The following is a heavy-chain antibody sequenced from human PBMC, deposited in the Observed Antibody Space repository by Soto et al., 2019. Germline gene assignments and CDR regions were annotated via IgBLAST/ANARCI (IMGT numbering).Heavy chain of an antibody. Sequence: TLSLTCTVSGGSISSGGYYWTWIRQHPGKGLEWIGYIYYTGITYYNPSLKSRVTISVGTSKNQFSLKLTSVTAADAALYYCARDFFDSSDYTTNWFDPWGQGTLVTVSS. CDR3: ARDFFDSSDYTTNWFDP. CDR1: GGSISSGGYY. D-gene: IGHD3-22*01. CDR2: IYYTGIT. V-gene: IGHV4-31*03. J-gene: IGHJ5*02.